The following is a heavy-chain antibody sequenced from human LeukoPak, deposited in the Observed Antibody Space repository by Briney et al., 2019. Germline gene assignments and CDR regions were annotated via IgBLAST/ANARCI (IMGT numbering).Heavy chain of an antibody. Sequence: PGGSLRLSCAASGFTFRNYWLSWVRQAPGKGLEWVANIKQDGSEKHSVDSVKDRFTISRDNAKNSLYLQMNSLRAEDTAVYYCARGRGDTYGHPFDYWGQGNLVTVSS. CDR1: GFTFRNYW. V-gene: IGHV3-7*01. J-gene: IGHJ4*02. D-gene: IGHD5-18*01. CDR2: IKQDGSEK. CDR3: ARGRGDTYGHPFDY.